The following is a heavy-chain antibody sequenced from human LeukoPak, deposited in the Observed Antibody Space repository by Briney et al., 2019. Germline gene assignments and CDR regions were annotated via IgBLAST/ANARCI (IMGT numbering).Heavy chain of an antibody. D-gene: IGHD6-19*01. J-gene: IGHJ3*02. Sequence: GGSLRLSCAASEFTFDNYAMSWVRQAPGKGLEWVSVISGSGYYSYYADSVKGRFTVSRDNSKTTLYLQMNSLRAEDTAVYYCAKDLGYSSGWYFGAFDIWGQGTMVTVSS. CDR2: ISGSGYYS. CDR1: EFTFDNYA. V-gene: IGHV3-23*01. CDR3: AKDLGYSSGWYFGAFDI.